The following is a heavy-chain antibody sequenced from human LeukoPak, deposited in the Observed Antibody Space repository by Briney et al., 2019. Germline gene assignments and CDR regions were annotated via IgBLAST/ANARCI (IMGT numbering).Heavy chain of an antibody. J-gene: IGHJ3*02. Sequence: SETLSLTCTVSGGSINSSNYYWGWIRQPPGKTLQWIGNRYYGGSTYFHPSLKSRVTISLDTSKNQFSLKLSSVTAADTAVYYCAGTIAAAGTYAFDIWGQGTMVTVSS. V-gene: IGHV4-39*01. D-gene: IGHD6-13*01. CDR1: GGSINSSNYY. CDR2: RYYGGST. CDR3: AGTIAAAGTYAFDI.